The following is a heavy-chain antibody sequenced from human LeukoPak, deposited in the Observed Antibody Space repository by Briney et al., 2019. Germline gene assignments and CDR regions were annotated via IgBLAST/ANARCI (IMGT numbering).Heavy chain of an antibody. CDR1: GYTLTSYY. V-gene: IGHV1-46*01. Sequence: ASVKVSCKASGYTLTSYYMHWVRQAPGQGLEWMGIINPSGGSTSYAQKFQGRVTMTRDTSTSTVYMELSSLRSEDTAVYYCARDQGIVGLADYWGQGTLVTVSS. CDR2: INPSGGST. CDR3: ARDQGIVGLADY. J-gene: IGHJ4*02. D-gene: IGHD1-26*01.